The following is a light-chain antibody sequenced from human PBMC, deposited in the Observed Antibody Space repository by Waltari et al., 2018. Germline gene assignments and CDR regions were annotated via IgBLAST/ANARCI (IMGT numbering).Light chain of an antibody. J-gene: IGKJ2*01. CDR1: QSLTKRY. CDR3: QQYGSSVLYT. Sequence: RASQSLTKRYLAWYQQKPGRAPRLPIYGASSRAAGIPDRFSGSGSGTDFTLTISRLEPEDFAVYYCQQYGSSVLYTFGQGTKLEIK. V-gene: IGKV3-20*01. CDR2: GAS.